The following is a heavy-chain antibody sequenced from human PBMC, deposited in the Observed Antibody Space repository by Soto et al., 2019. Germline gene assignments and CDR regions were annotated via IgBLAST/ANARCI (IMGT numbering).Heavy chain of an antibody. D-gene: IGHD3-16*01. CDR2: ISSSSYI. V-gene: IGHV3-21*01. Sequence: GGSLILSCAASGFTFSSYSVNWVRQAPGKGLEWVSSISSSSYIYYADSVKGRFTISRDNAKNSLYLQMNSLRAEDTAVYYCARAPHPRANQPTSYWGQGTLVTVSS. CDR3: ARAPHPRANQPTSY. J-gene: IGHJ4*02. CDR1: GFTFSSYS.